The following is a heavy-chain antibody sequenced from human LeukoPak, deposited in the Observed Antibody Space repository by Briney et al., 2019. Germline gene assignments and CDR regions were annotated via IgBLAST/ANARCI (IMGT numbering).Heavy chain of an antibody. CDR3: ARDGDSGSYLRGLDV. J-gene: IGHJ6*04. CDR2: ISTTSSSSYI. Sequence: GGSLRLSCAASGFTFSRYAMNWVRQAPGKGLEWVSSISTTSSSSYIHYADSMKGRFTISRDNAKSSLYLQMNNLRAEDTAVYYCARDGDSGSYLRGLDVWGKGTTVTVSS. CDR1: GFTFSRYA. V-gene: IGHV3-21*01. D-gene: IGHD1-26*01.